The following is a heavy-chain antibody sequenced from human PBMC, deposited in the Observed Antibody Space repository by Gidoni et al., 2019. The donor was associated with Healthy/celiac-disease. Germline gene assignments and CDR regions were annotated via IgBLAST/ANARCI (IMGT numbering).Heavy chain of an antibody. CDR2: IYTSGST. CDR1: GGSISRRSYY. J-gene: IGHJ4*02. D-gene: IGHD3-16*01. V-gene: IGHV4-61*02. CDR3: ARDRGGIGY. Sequence: QLPLHASGPGLVWPSQTLSLTCTVSGGSISRRSYYWSWIRQPAGKGLEWIGRIYTSGSTNYNPSLKSRVTISVDTSKNQFSLKLSSVTAADTAVYYCARDRGGIGYWGQGTLVTVSS.